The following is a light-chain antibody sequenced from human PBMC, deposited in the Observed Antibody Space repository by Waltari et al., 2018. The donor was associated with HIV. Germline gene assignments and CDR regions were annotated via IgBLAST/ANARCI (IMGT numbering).Light chain of an antibody. J-gene: IGKJ1*01. CDR3: QQYDSLPWT. CDR1: QDMSSH. CDR2: DAS. V-gene: IGKV1-33*01. Sequence: DIRMTQSPSSLSASVGDRVTITCQASQDMSSHLNWYQQKPGKAPKLLIYDASSLDTGVPSRFSGSGSQSHFTLTVTSLQPDDVATYFCQQYDSLPWTFGRGTKVEIK.